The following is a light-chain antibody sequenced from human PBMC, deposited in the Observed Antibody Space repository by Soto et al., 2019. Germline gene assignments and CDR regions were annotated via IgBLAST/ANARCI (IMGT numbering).Light chain of an antibody. V-gene: IGKV1-12*01. CDR1: QGISSW. CDR2: AAS. CDR3: QQANSFPIT. J-gene: IGKJ5*01. Sequence: DIQMTQSPSSVSASVGDRVTVTCRASQGISSWLAWYQKKPGKAPKLLIYAASSLQSGVPSRFSGRGSVTDFTLTMSSLQTEDCAICFCQQANSFPITFGQGTRLEIK.